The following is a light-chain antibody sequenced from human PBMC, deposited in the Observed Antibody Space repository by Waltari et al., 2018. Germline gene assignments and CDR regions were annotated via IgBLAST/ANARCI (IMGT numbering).Light chain of an antibody. V-gene: IGKV3-15*01. Sequence: EIVLTQSPGTLSLSPGERATLSCRASQGVSSTNLAWYQQRPGRAPRPLIYAASTRATDTPARFSGSGSGTEFSLTISRLQSEDFAVYYCQQFNDWPRKFGQGTRVEIK. CDR1: QGVSSTN. CDR2: AAS. CDR3: QQFNDWPRK. J-gene: IGKJ1*01.